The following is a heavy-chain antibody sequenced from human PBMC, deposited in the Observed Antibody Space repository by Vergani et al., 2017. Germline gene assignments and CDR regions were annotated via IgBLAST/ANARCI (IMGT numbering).Heavy chain of an antibody. D-gene: IGHD3-3*01. J-gene: IGHJ4*02. CDR3: AKEISLTTRSFDY. V-gene: IGHV3-23*01. CDR2: ISGSSSDT. Sequence: EVQLLESGGDLVQPGGSLRLSCAASGFTFNHYAMNWVRQAPGKGLEWVSGISGSSSDTYYTDSVKGRFTISRDNSKNTLYLQMNSLRAEDTAVYYCAKEISLTTRSFDYWGQGTLVTVSS. CDR1: GFTFNHYA.